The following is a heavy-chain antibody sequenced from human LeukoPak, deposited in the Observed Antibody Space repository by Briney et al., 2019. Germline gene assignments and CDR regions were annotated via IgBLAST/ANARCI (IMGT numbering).Heavy chain of an antibody. J-gene: IGHJ4*02. CDR3: AKEYSGYDFDY. D-gene: IGHD5-12*01. Sequence: PGGSLRLSCAASGFTLRSYDMSWVRQAPGKGLAWVAATSGSGVNSYYADSVRGRFTISRDNSQNTLYLQMDSLRAEDTALYYCAKEYSGYDFDYWGQGTLVTVSS. CDR1: GFTLRSYD. V-gene: IGHV3-23*01. CDR2: TSGSGVNS.